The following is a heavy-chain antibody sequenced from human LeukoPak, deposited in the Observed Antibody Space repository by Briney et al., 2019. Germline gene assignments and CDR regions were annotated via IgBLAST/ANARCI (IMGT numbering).Heavy chain of an antibody. CDR3: ARGAATAIYYYYYYMDV. CDR2: IYTSGST. CDR1: GGSISSGSYY. D-gene: IGHD6-25*01. J-gene: IGHJ6*03. V-gene: IGHV4-61*02. Sequence: SQTLSLTCTVSGGSISSGSYYWSWIRRPGGKGLEWIGRIYTSGSTNYNPSLKSRVTISVDTSKNQFSLKLSSVTAADTAVYYCARGAATAIYYYYYYMDVWGKGTTVTVSS.